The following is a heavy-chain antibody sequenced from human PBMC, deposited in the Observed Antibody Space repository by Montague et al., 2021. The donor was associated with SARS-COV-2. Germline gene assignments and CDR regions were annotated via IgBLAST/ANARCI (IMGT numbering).Heavy chain of an antibody. J-gene: IGHJ3*01. V-gene: IGHV3-30-3*01. CDR3: ASSGYDSRANLNAFHY. CDR2: ISYDGAKN. Sequence: SRRLSWSASGFNFWSYVMHWVCQAPGKGPEWVALISYDGAKNYYVDSVKGRFTISRDNSKNTLYLQMDSLRDEDTAVYYCASSGYDSRANLNAFHYWGQGTMVSVTS. CDR1: GFNFWSYV. D-gene: IGHD3-22*01.